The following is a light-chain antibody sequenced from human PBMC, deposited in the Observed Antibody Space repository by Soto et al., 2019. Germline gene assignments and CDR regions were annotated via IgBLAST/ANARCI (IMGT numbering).Light chain of an antibody. CDR3: QQSYSTLFT. CDR1: QTVIRY. Sequence: IQMTQFPSSLAASVGDRVTITCRAGQTVIRYLNWYQQKPGRAPNLLIYAVSNLQSGVPSRFTGSVSGTEFTLTIIDLQPEDFATYYCQQSYSTLFTFGPGTKVEIK. J-gene: IGKJ3*01. CDR2: AVS. V-gene: IGKV1-39*01.